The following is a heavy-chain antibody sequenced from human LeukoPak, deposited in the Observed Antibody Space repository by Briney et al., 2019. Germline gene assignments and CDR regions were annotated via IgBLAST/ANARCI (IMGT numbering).Heavy chain of an antibody. J-gene: IGHJ4*02. CDR3: ARDKAGDDYSNFQGFDY. D-gene: IGHD4-11*01. CDR2: IYHSGST. CDR1: GGSISSGGYY. Sequence: PSQTLSLTCTVSGGSISSGGYYWSWIRQPPGKGLEWIGYIYHSGSTYYNPSLKSRVTISVDRSKNQFSLKLSSVTAADTAVYYCARDKAGDDYSNFQGFDYWGQGTLVTVSS. V-gene: IGHV4-30-2*01.